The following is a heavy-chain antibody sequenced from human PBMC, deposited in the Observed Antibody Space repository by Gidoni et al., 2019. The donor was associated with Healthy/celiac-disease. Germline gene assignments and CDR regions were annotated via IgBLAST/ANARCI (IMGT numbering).Heavy chain of an antibody. CDR2: INSDGSST. D-gene: IGHD6-19*01. J-gene: IGHJ6*02. Sequence: EVQLVESGGGLVQPGGSLRLSFAASGSTFSSYWMHWVRQGPGKGLVLVSRINSDGSSTSYADSVKGRFTISRDNAKNTRYLQMNSLRAEDTAVYYCARGPIAVAGRGNLYYYYYGMDVWGQGTTVTVSS. CDR3: ARGPIAVAGRGNLYYYYYGMDV. CDR1: GSTFSSYW. V-gene: IGHV3-74*01.